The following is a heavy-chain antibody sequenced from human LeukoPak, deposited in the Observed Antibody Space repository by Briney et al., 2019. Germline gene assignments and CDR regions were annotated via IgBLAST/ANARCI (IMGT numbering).Heavy chain of an antibody. CDR1: GGTFSSYA. CDR2: IIPIFGTA. D-gene: IGHD3-22*01. CDR3: ANGRNYYDSSGYWHGFGYFDY. V-gene: IGHV1-69*13. Sequence: SVKVSCKASGGTFSSYAISWVRQAPGQGLEWMGGIIPIFGTANYAQKFQGRVTITADESTSTAYMELSSPRSEDTAVYYCANGRNYYDSSGYWHGFGYFDYWGQGTLVTVSS. J-gene: IGHJ4*02.